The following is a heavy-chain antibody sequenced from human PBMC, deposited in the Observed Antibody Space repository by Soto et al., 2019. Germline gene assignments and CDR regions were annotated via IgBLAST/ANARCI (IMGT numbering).Heavy chain of an antibody. Sequence: SETLSLTCTVSGGSISSGGYYWSWIRQHPGKGLEWIGYIYYSGSTYYNPSLKSRVTISVDTSKNQFSLKLSSVTAADTAVYYCARGGLEGSTSQNLVVYYYYMDVWGKGTTVTVSS. J-gene: IGHJ6*03. D-gene: IGHD2-2*01. CDR2: IYYSGST. V-gene: IGHV4-31*03. CDR3: ARGGLEGSTSQNLVVYYYYMDV. CDR1: GGSISSGGYY.